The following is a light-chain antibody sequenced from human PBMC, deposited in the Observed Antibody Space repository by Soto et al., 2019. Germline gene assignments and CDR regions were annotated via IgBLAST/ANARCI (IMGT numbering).Light chain of an antibody. CDR2: KAS. Sequence: DIPMTQSPSTLSASVGDRVTITCRASQSISSGLAWYQQKPGKAPNLLIYKASSLESGVPSRFSGSGSGTEFPLTISSLQPDDFETYYCQQYNNYPRTFGQGTKVEI. CDR3: QQYNNYPRT. J-gene: IGKJ1*01. CDR1: QSISSG. V-gene: IGKV1-5*03.